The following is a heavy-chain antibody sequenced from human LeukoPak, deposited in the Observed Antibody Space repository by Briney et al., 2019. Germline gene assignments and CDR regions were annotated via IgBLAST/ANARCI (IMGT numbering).Heavy chain of an antibody. Sequence: GGSLRLSCAASGFTFSSYAMSWVRQAPGKGLEWVSAISGCGGSTYYAASVKGRFTISRDNSKNTLYLQMNSLRAEDTAVYYCAKEIAARSAPRYFDYWGQGTLVTVSS. V-gene: IGHV3-23*01. D-gene: IGHD6-6*01. CDR2: ISGCGGST. CDR1: GFTFSSYA. J-gene: IGHJ4*02. CDR3: AKEIAARSAPRYFDY.